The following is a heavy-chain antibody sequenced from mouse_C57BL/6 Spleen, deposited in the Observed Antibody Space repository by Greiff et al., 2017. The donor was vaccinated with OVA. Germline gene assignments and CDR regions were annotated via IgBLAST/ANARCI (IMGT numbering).Heavy chain of an antibody. CDR3: ARGDYDYDGGFAY. CDR1: GYSITSGYD. CDR2: ISYSGST. Sequence: EVQLQESGPGMVKPSQSLSLTCTVTGYSITSGYDWHWIRHFPGNKLEWMGYISYSGSTNYNPSLKSRISITHDTSKNHFFLKLNSVTTEDTATYCGARGDYDYDGGFAYWGQGTLVTVSA. J-gene: IGHJ3*01. V-gene: IGHV3-1*01. D-gene: IGHD2-4*01.